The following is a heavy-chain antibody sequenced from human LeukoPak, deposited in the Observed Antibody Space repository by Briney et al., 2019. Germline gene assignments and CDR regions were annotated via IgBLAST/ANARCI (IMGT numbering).Heavy chain of an antibody. D-gene: IGHD3-16*01. Sequence: GGSLRLSCAASGFTFITYAMIWVRQAPGKGLEWVSTISGSGGTTYYADSVKGRFTISRDNSKNTLYLQMNSLRAEDTALYFCAKAHLKGENYNYYYMDVWGKGTTVTVSS. CDR3: AKAHLKGENYNYYYMDV. CDR2: ISGSGGTT. CDR1: GFTFITYA. V-gene: IGHV3-23*01. J-gene: IGHJ6*03.